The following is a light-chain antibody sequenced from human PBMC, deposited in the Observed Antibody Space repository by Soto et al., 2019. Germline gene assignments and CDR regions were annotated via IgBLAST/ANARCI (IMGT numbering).Light chain of an antibody. Sequence: EIVMTQSPATLSVSPGGSATLSCSASQSVSSNLAWYQQKPGQAARLLIYGASTRATGITARFSGSGSGTDFTLTISRLEPEDFAVYYCQPYGSSPKTFGPGTQVDIK. J-gene: IGKJ1*01. CDR1: QSVSSN. CDR3: QPYGSSPKT. CDR2: GAS. V-gene: IGKV3-15*01.